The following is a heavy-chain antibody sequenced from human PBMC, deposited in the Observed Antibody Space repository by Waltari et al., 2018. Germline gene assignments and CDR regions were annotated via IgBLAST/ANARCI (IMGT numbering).Heavy chain of an antibody. CDR1: GFTFKNYA. CDR3: AKQGDDAFDI. CDR2: ISGIGTNT. V-gene: IGHV3-23*01. D-gene: IGHD2-21*01. Sequence: EVQVLESGGGLAQPGGSLRLSCAASGFTFKNYAMTWVRRAPGKGLEWVSVISGIGTNTYYADSVKGRFTISRDNSKNTLYLQMSSLRAEDTALYYCAKQGDDAFDIWGQGTMVTVSS. J-gene: IGHJ3*02.